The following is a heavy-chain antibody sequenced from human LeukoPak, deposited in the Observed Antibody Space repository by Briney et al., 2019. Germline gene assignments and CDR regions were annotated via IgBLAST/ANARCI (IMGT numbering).Heavy chain of an antibody. CDR3: ARVRSSSGKSDYFDY. CDR1: GAFISSYF. V-gene: IGHV4-59*01. J-gene: IGHJ4*02. D-gene: IGHD6-6*01. CDR2: IYSSGST. Sequence: PSETLSLTCSVSGAFISSYFWSWIRQPPGKGLEWIGYIYSSGSTNYNPSLKSRVTISVDTSKNQFSLNLSSVTAADTAVYYCARVRSSSGKSDYFDYWGQGTLVTVSS.